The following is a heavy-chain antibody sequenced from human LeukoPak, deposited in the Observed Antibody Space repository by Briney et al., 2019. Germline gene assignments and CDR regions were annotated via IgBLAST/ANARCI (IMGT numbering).Heavy chain of an antibody. CDR2: MSSSSSDI. Sequence: GGSLRLSCAASGFTFSSYTMNWVRQAPGKGLEWVSSMSSSSSDIYYADSVKGRFTISRDNAKNSLYLQMNSLRAEDTAVYYCARDPHYDILTGYYYGGFDYWGQGTLVTVSS. D-gene: IGHD3-9*01. J-gene: IGHJ4*02. CDR1: GFTFSSYT. V-gene: IGHV3-21*01. CDR3: ARDPHYDILTGYYYGGFDY.